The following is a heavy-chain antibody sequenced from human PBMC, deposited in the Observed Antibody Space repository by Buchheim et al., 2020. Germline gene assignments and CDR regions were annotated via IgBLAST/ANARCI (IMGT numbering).Heavy chain of an antibody. CDR2: IYHSGST. V-gene: IGHV4-4*02. J-gene: IGHJ4*02. CDR1: GGSISTYY. Sequence: QVQLQESGPGLVKPSETLSLTCTVSGGSISTYYWSWVRQPPGKGLEWIGEIYHSGSTNYNPSLKSRVTISVDKSKNQFSLKLSSVTAADTAVYYCARSGDCGGDCYGGVDYWGQGTL. D-gene: IGHD2-21*02. CDR3: ARSGDCGGDCYGGVDY.